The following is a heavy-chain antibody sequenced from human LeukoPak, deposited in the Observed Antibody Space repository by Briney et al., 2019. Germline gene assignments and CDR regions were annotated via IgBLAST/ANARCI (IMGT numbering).Heavy chain of an antibody. CDR2: ISSSGSTI. Sequence: PGGSLRLSCAASGFTFSDYYMSWIRQAPGKGLEWVSYISSSGSTIYYADSVKGRFTISRNNAKNSLYLQMNSLRAEDTAVYYCAINRRVPAAIPRWFDPWGQGTLVTVSS. CDR1: GFTFSDYY. V-gene: IGHV3-11*01. CDR3: AINRRVPAAIPRWFDP. D-gene: IGHD2-2*02. J-gene: IGHJ5*02.